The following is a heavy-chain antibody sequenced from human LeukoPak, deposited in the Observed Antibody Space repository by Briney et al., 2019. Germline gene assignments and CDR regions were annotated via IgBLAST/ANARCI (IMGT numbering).Heavy chain of an antibody. CDR1: GFSFDDYG. Sequence: PGGSLRLSCAASGFSFDDYGMSWGRQAPGKGLEWVSGINWNGGSTGYADSVKGRFTISRDNAKNSLYLQMNSLRAEDTALYYCARAVRNYYDSSGINWYFDLWGRGTLVTVSS. J-gene: IGHJ2*01. CDR2: INWNGGST. CDR3: ARAVRNYYDSSGINWYFDL. D-gene: IGHD3-22*01. V-gene: IGHV3-20*04.